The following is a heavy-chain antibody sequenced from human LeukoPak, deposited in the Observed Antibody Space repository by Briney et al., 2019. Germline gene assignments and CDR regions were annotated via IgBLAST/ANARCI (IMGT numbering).Heavy chain of an antibody. CDR2: IKQDGSEE. Sequence: GGSLRLSCAASGFSFSSYWMSWVRQAPGKGLEWAANIKQDGSEEYYVGSVKGRLTISRDNAKNSLYLQMNSLRAEDTAVYYCARGRYYSDTSGPYYFDSWGQGTLVTVSS. CDR1: GFSFSSYW. J-gene: IGHJ4*02. CDR3: ARGRYYSDTSGPYYFDS. V-gene: IGHV3-7*04. D-gene: IGHD3-22*01.